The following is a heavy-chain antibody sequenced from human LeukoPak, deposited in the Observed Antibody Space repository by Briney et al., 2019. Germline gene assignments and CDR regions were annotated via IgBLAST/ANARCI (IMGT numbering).Heavy chain of an antibody. J-gene: IGHJ4*02. CDR1: GFTFDDYA. CDR3: AKVSSLRTLYYFDY. Sequence: GGSLRLSCAASGFTFDDYAMHWVRQAPGKGLKWVSGISWNSGSIGYADSVKGRFTISRDNAKNSLYLQMNSLRAEDTALYYCAKVSSLRTLYYFDYWGQGTLVTVSS. V-gene: IGHV3-9*01. CDR2: ISWNSGSI. D-gene: IGHD4-17*01.